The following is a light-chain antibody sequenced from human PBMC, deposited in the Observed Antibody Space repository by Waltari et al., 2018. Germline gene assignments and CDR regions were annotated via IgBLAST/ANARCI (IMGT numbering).Light chain of an antibody. J-gene: IGKJ2*01. CDR1: QSISSW. Sequence: DIQMTQSPSTLSASVGDRVTITCRSSQSISSWLAWYQQKPGKAPKLLIYKASSLESGVPLRFSVSGSGTEFTLTISSLQPDDFATYYCQQYNSYSPMYTFGQGTKLEIK. CDR2: KAS. V-gene: IGKV1-5*03. CDR3: QQYNSYSPMYT.